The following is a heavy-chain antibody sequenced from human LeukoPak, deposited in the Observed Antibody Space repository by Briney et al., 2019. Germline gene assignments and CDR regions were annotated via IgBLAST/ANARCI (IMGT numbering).Heavy chain of an antibody. CDR3: ARGNDYGDYVGIYFDY. CDR2: IKQDGRVS. D-gene: IGHD4-17*01. V-gene: IGHV3-7*01. Sequence: GGSLRLSCAASGFTFSSYWMSWVRQAPGKGLEWVANIKQDGRVSYYADSVKGRFTISRDNARSSLDLQMNSLRAEDTAVYYCARGNDYGDYVGIYFDYWGQETLVTVSS. CDR1: GFTFSSYW. J-gene: IGHJ4*02.